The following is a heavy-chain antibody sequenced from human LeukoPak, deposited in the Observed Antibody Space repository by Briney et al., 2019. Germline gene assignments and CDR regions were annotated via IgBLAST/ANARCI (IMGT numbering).Heavy chain of an antibody. D-gene: IGHD3-10*01. CDR1: GFTFSSYE. CDR3: ARYYYGSRTSFDP. V-gene: IGHV3-48*03. J-gene: IGHJ5*02. CDR2: ISSSGSTI. Sequence: GGSLRLSCAASGFTFSSYEMNWVRQAPGKGLEWVSYISSSGSTIYYADSVKGRFTISRDNAQNSLYLEMSSLRAEDTAVYYCARYYYGSRTSFDPWGQGTLVTVSS.